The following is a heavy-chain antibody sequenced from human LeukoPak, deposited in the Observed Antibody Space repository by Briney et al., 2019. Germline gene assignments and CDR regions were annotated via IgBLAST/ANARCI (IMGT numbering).Heavy chain of an antibody. CDR1: GYSLISYW. Sequence: GESLKISCKGSGYSLISYWIGWVRQMPGKGLEWMGIIYPGDSDTRYSSSFQGQVTISADKSISTAYLQWSSLKASDTAMYYCARLSNPGAMGAFDIWGRGTMVTVSS. CDR2: IYPGDSDT. CDR3: ARLSNPGAMGAFDI. V-gene: IGHV5-51*01. J-gene: IGHJ3*02. D-gene: IGHD2-8*01.